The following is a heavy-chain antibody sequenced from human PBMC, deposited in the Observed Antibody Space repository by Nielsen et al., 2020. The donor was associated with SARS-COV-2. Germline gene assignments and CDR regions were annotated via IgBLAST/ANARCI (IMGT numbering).Heavy chain of an antibody. CDR1: GFTFSSYS. D-gene: IGHD4-11*01. Sequence: GGSLRLSCAASGFTFSSYSMNWVRQAPGKGLEWVSSISSSSSYIYYADSVKGRFTISRDNAKNSLYLQMNSLRAEDTAVYYCARDYSNYISWATSTYGMDVWGQGTTVTVSS. CDR3: ARDYSNYISWATSTYGMDV. CDR2: ISSSSSYI. V-gene: IGHV3-21*01. J-gene: IGHJ6*02.